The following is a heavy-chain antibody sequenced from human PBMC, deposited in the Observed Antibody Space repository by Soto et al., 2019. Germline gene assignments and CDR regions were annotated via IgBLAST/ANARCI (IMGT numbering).Heavy chain of an antibody. V-gene: IGHV1-8*01. Sequence: RASVKVSCKASGYTFTSYDINWVRQATGQGLEWMGWMNPNSGNTGYAQKFQGRATMTRNTSISTAYRELSSLRSEDTAVYYCARGRGLAYCSGGSCHYYGMDVWGQGTTVTVS. CDR2: MNPNSGNT. CDR3: ARGRGLAYCSGGSCHYYGMDV. D-gene: IGHD2-15*01. CDR1: GYTFTSYD. J-gene: IGHJ6*02.